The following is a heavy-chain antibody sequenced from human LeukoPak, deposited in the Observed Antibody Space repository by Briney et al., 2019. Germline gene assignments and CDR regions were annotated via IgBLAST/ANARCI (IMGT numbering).Heavy chain of an antibody. Sequence: GSLRLSCAASGFTFSSYAMSWVRQAPGKGLEWVSAISGSGGSTYYADSVKGRFTISRDNAENSLYLQMNSLRAEDTAVYFCARRRLSSSWYPDYFDFWGQGTLVTVSS. CDR1: GFTFSSYA. CDR3: ARRRLSSSWYPDYFDF. CDR2: ISGSGGST. J-gene: IGHJ4*02. D-gene: IGHD6-13*01. V-gene: IGHV3-23*01.